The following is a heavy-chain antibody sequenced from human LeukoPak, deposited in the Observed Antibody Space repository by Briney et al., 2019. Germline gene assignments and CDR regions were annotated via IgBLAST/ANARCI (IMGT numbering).Heavy chain of an antibody. V-gene: IGHV4-59*01. CDR1: GGSISSYY. D-gene: IGHD2-2*01. J-gene: IGHJ6*03. CDR3: ARAKVPAAPEYYYYMDV. CDR2: MYYSGIT. Sequence: SETLSLTCTVSGGSISSYYWSWIRQPPGKGLEWIGYMYYSGITNYNPSLKSGATITVDTSKNQISLNLRSVTAADTAVYYCARAKVPAAPEYYYYMDVWGKGTTVTVSS.